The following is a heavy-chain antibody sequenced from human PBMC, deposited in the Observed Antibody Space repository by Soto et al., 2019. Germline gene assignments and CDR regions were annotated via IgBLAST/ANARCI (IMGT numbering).Heavy chain of an antibody. CDR2: ITGSGGST. V-gene: IGHV3-23*01. J-gene: IGHJ6*03. CDR1: GFTFSAFA. D-gene: IGHD1-26*01. Sequence: EVQLLESGGGLEQPGGSLRLSCAASGFTFSAFAMNWVRQAPGKGLEWVSAITGSGGSTYYVDSVKGRFTISRDNSKNTLHLQMNSLRAEDSAVYYCAKLSGYDYYYYIDVWGKRTTVTVSS. CDR3: AKLSGYDYYYYIDV.